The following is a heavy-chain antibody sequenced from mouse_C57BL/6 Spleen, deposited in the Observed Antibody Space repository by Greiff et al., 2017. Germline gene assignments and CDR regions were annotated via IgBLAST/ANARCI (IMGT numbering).Heavy chain of an antibody. CDR3: ARGEGYREGYYFDY. J-gene: IGHJ2*01. D-gene: IGHD2-2*01. CDR1: GYTFTDYY. V-gene: IGHV1-76*01. Sequence: QVQLQQSGAELVRPGASVTLSCKASGYTFTDYYINWVKQRPGQGLEWIARIYPGSGNTYYNEKFKGKATLTAEKSSSTAYMQLSSLTSEDSAVYFCARGEGYREGYYFDYWGQGTTLTVSS. CDR2: IYPGSGNT.